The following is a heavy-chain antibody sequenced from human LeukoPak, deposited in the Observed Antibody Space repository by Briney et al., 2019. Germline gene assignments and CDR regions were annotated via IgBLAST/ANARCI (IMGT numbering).Heavy chain of an antibody. CDR2: ISAYNGNT. D-gene: IGHD6-19*01. V-gene: IGHV1-18*01. CDR1: GYTFTSYG. CDR3: ARIGADSSGGEGAFDI. J-gene: IGHJ3*02. Sequence: ASVKVSCKASGYTFTSYGISWGRQAPGQGLKCMGWISAYNGNTNYAQKLQGRVTMSTDTTTSTAYMEQMSLRSDDAAVYYCARIGADSSGGEGAFDIWGQGTMVTVSS.